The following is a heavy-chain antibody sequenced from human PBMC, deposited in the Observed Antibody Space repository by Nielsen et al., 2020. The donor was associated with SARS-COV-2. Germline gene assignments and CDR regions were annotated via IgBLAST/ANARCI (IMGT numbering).Heavy chain of an antibody. J-gene: IGHJ4*02. CDR2: IYYSGST. CDR3: ARLAVYGYPFFDY. Sequence: SETLSLTCTVSGGSVSSGSYYWSWIRQPPGKGLEWIGYIYYSGSTNYNPSLKSRVTISVDTSKNQFSLKLSSVTAADTAVYYCARLAVYGYPFFDYWGQGTLVTASS. CDR1: GGSVSSGSYY. D-gene: IGHD5-18*01. V-gene: IGHV4-61*01.